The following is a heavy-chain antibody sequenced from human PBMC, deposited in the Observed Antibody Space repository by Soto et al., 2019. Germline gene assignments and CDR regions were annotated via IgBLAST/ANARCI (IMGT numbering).Heavy chain of an antibody. D-gene: IGHD2-21*02. CDR1: GFSLSTSGVC. CDR3: IQSRCGGDCLQSYASYYYYGMDV. Sequence: SSPTLVNPTQTLTLTCTFSGFSLSTSGVCVSWIRQPPGKALEWLARIDWDDDKYYNASLKTRLTITKDTSKNQVVLTMTNMDPVDTATYYCIQSRCGGDCLQSYASYYYYGMDVWGQGTTVTVSS. CDR2: IDWDDDK. V-gene: IGHV2-70*12. J-gene: IGHJ6*02.